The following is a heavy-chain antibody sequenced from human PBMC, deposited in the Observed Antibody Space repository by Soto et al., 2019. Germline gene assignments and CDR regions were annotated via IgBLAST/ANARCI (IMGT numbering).Heavy chain of an antibody. Sequence: CTVSGGSINSYYWSWIRQPPGKGLEWIGYIYYSGSTNYNPSLKSRVTISIDTSKNQFSLNLSSVTAADTAVYYCAGQLDLYNRFDPWGQGTLVTVSS. CDR1: GGSINSYY. D-gene: IGHD6-13*01. J-gene: IGHJ5*02. V-gene: IGHV4-59*01. CDR3: AGQLDLYNRFDP. CDR2: IYYSGST.